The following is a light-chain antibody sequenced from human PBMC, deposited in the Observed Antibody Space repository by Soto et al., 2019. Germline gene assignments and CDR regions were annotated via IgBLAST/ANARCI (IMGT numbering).Light chain of an antibody. J-gene: IGKJ4*01. V-gene: IGKV1-9*01. Sequence: DIQLTQSPSFLSASVRDRVTVTCRASQGVNSYLAWYQQKPGKAPKLLIYTASTLQSGVPSRFSGSGSGTEFTLTITSLQPEDFATYYCQQLYSYPLTFGGGTKWIS. CDR1: QGVNSY. CDR2: TAS. CDR3: QQLYSYPLT.